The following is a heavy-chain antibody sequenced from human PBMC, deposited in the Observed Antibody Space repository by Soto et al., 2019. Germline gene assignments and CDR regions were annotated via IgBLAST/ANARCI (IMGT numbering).Heavy chain of an antibody. J-gene: IGHJ4*02. D-gene: IGHD6-6*01. CDR2: ISYDGSNK. V-gene: IGHV3-30-3*01. CDR3: AREYLTIRESIAVDY. Sequence: GGSLRLSCAASGFTFSSYAMHWVRQAPGKGLEWVAVISYDGSNKYYADSVKGRFTISRDNSKNTLYLQMNSLRAEDTAVYYCAREYLTIRESIAVDYWGQGTLVTV. CDR1: GFTFSSYA.